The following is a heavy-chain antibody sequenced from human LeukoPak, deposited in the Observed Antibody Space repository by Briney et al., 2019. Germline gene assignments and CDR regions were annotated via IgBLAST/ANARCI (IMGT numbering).Heavy chain of an antibody. CDR1: GFTFSSSM. V-gene: IGHV3-74*01. D-gene: IGHD3-10*01. CDR2: IYGDGSST. Sequence: GGSLRLSCAASGFTFSSSMMHWVRQAPGKGLVWVSRIYGDGSSTTYADSVRGRFTISRDNAKNTLYLQMNSLTTEDTAVFYCAKDGGDYFDYWGQGTLVTVSS. CDR3: AKDGGDYFDY. J-gene: IGHJ4*02.